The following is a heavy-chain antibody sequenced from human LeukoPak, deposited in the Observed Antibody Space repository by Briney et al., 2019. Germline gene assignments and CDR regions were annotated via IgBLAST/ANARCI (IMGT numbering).Heavy chain of an antibody. CDR3: ARGLLWFGESLDAFDI. CDR1: GYTFTSYD. J-gene: IGHJ3*02. V-gene: IGHV1-8*01. Sequence: ASVKVSCKASGYTFTSYDINWVRQATGQGLEWMGWMNPNSGNTGYAQKFQGRVTMTRNTSISTAYMELSSLRSEDTAVYYCARGLLWFGESLDAFDIWGQGTMVTVSS. CDR2: MNPNSGNT. D-gene: IGHD3-10*01.